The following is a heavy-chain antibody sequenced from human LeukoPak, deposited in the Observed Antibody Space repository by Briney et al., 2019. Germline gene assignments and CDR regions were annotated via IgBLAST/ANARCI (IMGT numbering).Heavy chain of an antibody. V-gene: IGHV3-9*01. CDR2: ISWNSGKI. J-gene: IGHJ6*02. CDR1: GFTFSTYW. CDR3: AKVLLGKYYYYGMDV. D-gene: IGHD3-16*01. Sequence: GGSLRLSCAGSGFTFSTYWMTWVRQAPGKGLEWVGGISWNSGKIGYADSVKGRFTISRDNAKNSLYLEMNSLRPEDTASYYCAKVLLGKYYYYGMDVWGQGTTVTVSS.